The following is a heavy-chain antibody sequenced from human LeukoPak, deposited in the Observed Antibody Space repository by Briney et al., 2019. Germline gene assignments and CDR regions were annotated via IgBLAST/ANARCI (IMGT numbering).Heavy chain of an antibody. J-gene: IGHJ4*02. CDR3: VGDPPDSGFAFAF. CDR2: INSGGTVT. D-gene: IGHD5-12*01. V-gene: IGHV3-74*01. CDR1: GFTFSDFW. Sequence: PGGSLRLSCAASGFTFSDFWMHWVRQAPGKGLVWVPRINSGGTVTNYADSVKGRLTISRDNSKNTLFLQMNSLRTEDTAVYYCVGDPPDSGFAFAFWGQGTLVTVSS.